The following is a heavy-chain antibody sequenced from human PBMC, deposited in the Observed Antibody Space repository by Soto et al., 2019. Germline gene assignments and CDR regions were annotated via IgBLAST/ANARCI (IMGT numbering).Heavy chain of an antibody. Sequence: GGSLRLSCAASGFNFNTYWMYWVRQAPGKGLEWVSYISSASSAIYYADSVKGRFTISRDNAKNSLFLQMNSLRAEDTAVYYCARDLMGYAMDVWGQGTTVTVSS. CDR1: GFNFNTYW. J-gene: IGHJ6*01. D-gene: IGHD2-8*01. V-gene: IGHV3-48*04. CDR3: ARDLMGYAMDV. CDR2: ISSASSAI.